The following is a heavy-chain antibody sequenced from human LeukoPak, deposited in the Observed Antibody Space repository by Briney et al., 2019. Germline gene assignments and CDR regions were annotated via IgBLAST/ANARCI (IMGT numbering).Heavy chain of an antibody. Sequence: PGGSLRLSCAASGFTLSSYSMNWVRQAPGKGLEWVSFISSSSGTIYYADSVKGRSTISRDNAKNSLYLQMNSLRAEDMAVYYCARDPYGSGSYYYDYWGQGTLVTVSS. CDR2: ISSSSGTI. CDR1: GFTLSSYS. J-gene: IGHJ4*02. CDR3: ARDPYGSGSYYYDY. V-gene: IGHV3-48*01. D-gene: IGHD3-10*01.